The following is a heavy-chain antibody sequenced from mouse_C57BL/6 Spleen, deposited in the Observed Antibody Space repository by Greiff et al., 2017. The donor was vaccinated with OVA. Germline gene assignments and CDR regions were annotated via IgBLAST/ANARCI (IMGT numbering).Heavy chain of an antibody. J-gene: IGHJ2*01. V-gene: IGHV1-82*01. CDR3: ARGLGHDY. D-gene: IGHD3-3*01. CDR2: IYPGDGDT. CDR1: GYAFSSSW. Sequence: QVQLQQSGPELVKPGASVKISCKASGYAFSSSWMNWVKQRPGKGLEWIGRIYPGDGDTNYNGKFKGKATLTADKSSSTAYMQLSSLTSEDSAVYFCARGLGHDYWGQGTTLTVSS.